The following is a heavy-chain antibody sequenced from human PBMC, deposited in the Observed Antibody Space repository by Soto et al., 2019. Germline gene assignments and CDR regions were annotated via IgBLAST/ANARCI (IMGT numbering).Heavy chain of an antibody. D-gene: IGHD5-12*01. CDR2: ISSSGTI. CDR3: TKEKSVMYSGYDAFDI. J-gene: IGHJ3*02. V-gene: IGHV3-48*03. Sequence: PGGSLRLSCAASGFTFSSYEMDWVRQAPGKGLEWVAYISSSGTILYGDSVKGRFTISRDNADNSLYLQMNSLTAEDTGVYYCTKEKSVMYSGYDAFDIWGRGTMVTVSS. CDR1: GFTFSSYE.